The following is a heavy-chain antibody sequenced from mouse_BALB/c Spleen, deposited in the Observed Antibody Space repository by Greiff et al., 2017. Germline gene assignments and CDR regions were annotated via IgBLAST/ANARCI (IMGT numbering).Heavy chain of an antibody. J-gene: IGHJ1*01. Sequence: QVQLKQSGPELVKPGSSVKISCKASGYAFSSSWMNWVKQRPGQGLEWIGRIYPGDGDTNYNGKFKGKATLTADKSSSTAYMQLSSLTSVDSAVYFCARSAYRYDPHWYFDVWGAGTTVTVSS. D-gene: IGHD2-14*01. CDR1: GYAFSSSW. CDR3: ARSAYRYDPHWYFDV. CDR2: IYPGDGDT. V-gene: IGHV1-82*01.